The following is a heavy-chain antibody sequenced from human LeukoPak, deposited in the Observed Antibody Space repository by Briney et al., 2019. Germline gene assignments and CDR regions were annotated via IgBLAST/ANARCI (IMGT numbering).Heavy chain of an antibody. Sequence: PSETLSLTCAAYGGSFSGYYWSWIRQPPGKGLEWIGEINHSGSTNYNPSLKSRVTISVDTSKNQFSLKLSSVTAADTAVYYCARGPYLGFGESRRAFDIWGQGTMVTVSS. V-gene: IGHV4-34*01. J-gene: IGHJ3*02. CDR3: ARGPYLGFGESRRAFDI. CDR1: GGSFSGYY. D-gene: IGHD3-10*01. CDR2: INHSGST.